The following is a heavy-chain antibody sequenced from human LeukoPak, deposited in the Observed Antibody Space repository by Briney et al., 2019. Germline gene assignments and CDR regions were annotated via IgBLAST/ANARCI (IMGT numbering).Heavy chain of an antibody. CDR2: ISYDGSYK. D-gene: IGHD2-2*01. Sequence: GGSLRLSCAASGFTFSSYSMNWVRQAPGKGLEWVAVISYDGSYKFYADSVKGRFTTSRDNSKNTLYLQMNSLRAEDTAIYFCARGYVVVVPAATSFDKWGQGTLVTVSS. V-gene: IGHV3-30*03. CDR3: ARGYVVVVPAATSFDK. J-gene: IGHJ4*02. CDR1: GFTFSSYS.